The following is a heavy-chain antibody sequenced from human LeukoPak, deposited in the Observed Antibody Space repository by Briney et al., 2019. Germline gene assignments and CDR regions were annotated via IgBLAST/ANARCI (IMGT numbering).Heavy chain of an antibody. CDR1: GFTFSSYW. CDR3: ARRVDTAMVEFDY. CDR2: ISGSGGST. D-gene: IGHD5-18*01. Sequence: PGGSLRLSCAASGFTFSSYWMSWVRQAPGKGLEWVSAISGSGGSTYYADSVKGRFTISRDNSKNTLYLQMNSLRAEDTAVYYCARRVDTAMVEFDYWGQGTLVTVSS. V-gene: IGHV3-23*01. J-gene: IGHJ4*02.